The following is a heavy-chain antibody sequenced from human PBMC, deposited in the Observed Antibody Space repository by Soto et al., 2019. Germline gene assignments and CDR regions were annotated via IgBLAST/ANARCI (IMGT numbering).Heavy chain of an antibody. V-gene: IGHV3-33*01. CDR3: ARSGYCSSTSCPYYYYGMDV. CDR2: IWYDGSNK. J-gene: IGHJ6*02. CDR1: GFTFSSYG. D-gene: IGHD2-2*01. Sequence: QVQLVESGGGVVQTGRSLRLSCAASGFTFSSYGMHWVRQAPGKGLEWVAVIWYDGSNKYYADSVKGRFTISRDNSKNTLYLQMNSLRAEDTAVYYCARSGYCSSTSCPYYYYGMDVWGQGTTVTVSS.